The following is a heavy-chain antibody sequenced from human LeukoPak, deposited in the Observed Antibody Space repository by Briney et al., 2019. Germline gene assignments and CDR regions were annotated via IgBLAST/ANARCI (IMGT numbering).Heavy chain of an antibody. CDR2: IYKDGRT. CDR1: GFVLSTNY. V-gene: IGHV3-53*01. D-gene: IGHD3-22*01. J-gene: IGHJ4*02. CDR3: AKSLTYYHENSDSI. Sequence: GGSLRLSCAASGFVLSTNYMAWVRQPPGKGLEWVSVIYKDGRTSYTDSVKGRSTISRDNSKNTVYLQMSSLRVEDTAVYYCAKSLTYYHENSDSIWGQGTLVTVSS.